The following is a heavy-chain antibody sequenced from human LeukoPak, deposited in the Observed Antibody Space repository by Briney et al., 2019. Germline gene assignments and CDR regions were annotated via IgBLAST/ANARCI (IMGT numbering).Heavy chain of an antibody. J-gene: IGHJ6*04. Sequence: GASVKVSCKASGYTFTRYGISWVRQAPGQGLQWLGWISASNGNTNYAQRFRDRVTMSTDTSTGTAYLDVRSLTSDDTAVYYCARGSNRWGYFDWPPTSDVWGKGTTVTISS. D-gene: IGHD3-9*01. CDR2: ISASNGNT. CDR1: GYTFTRYG. CDR3: ARGSNRWGYFDWPPTSDV. V-gene: IGHV1-18*01.